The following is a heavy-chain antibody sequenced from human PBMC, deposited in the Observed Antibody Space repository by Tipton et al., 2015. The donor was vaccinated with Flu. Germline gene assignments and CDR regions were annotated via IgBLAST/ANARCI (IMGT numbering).Heavy chain of an antibody. J-gene: IGHJ4*02. D-gene: IGHD3-22*01. Sequence: TLSLTCSVSGGSISSSSYYWGWIRPPPGKGLWWIGSIYYSGSTYYNPSLKSRVTISVDTAKNQFSLQLSSVTAADTAVYFCARGRVYYYDFAYWGQGTLVTVSS. V-gene: IGHV4-39*01. CDR3: ARGRVYYYDFAY. CDR1: GGSISSSSYY. CDR2: IYYSGST.